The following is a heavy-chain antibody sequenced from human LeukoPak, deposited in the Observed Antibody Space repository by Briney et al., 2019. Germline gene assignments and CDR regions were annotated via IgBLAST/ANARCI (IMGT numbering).Heavy chain of an antibody. CDR1: GGSISSYY. V-gene: IGHV4-4*07. CDR3: ARVSTYCSSTSCYLSSLDY. CDR2: IYTSGST. J-gene: IGHJ4*02. D-gene: IGHD2-2*01. Sequence: PSETLSLTCTVSGGSISSYYWSWIRQPAGKGLEWIGRIYTSGSTNYNPSLKSRATMSVDTSKNQFSLKLSSVTAADTAVYYCARVSTYCSSTSCYLSSLDYWGQGTLVTVSS.